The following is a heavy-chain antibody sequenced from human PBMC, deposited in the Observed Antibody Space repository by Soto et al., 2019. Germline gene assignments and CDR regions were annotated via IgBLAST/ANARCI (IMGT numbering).Heavy chain of an antibody. CDR2: ISTTGSTI. V-gene: IGHV3-48*01. CDR1: GFTFSTYS. Sequence: GGSLRLSCAASGFTFSTYSMNWVRQAPGKGLEWVSYISTTGSTIYYADSVKGRFTISRDNAKNSLYLQMTSLRAEDTAVYYCAMYKGYCSGGSCYYYYYMDVWGKGTTVTVSS. D-gene: IGHD2-15*01. J-gene: IGHJ6*03. CDR3: AMYKGYCSGGSCYYYYYMDV.